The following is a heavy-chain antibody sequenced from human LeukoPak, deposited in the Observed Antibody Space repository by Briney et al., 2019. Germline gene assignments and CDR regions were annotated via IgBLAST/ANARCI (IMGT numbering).Heavy chain of an antibody. V-gene: IGHV4-59*01. Sequence: NPSETLSLTCAVYGGSFSGYYWSWIRQPPGKGLEWIGYIYYSGSTNYNPSLKSRVTISVDTSKSQFSLKLSSVTAADTAVYYCARDRGYSYGSNWFDPWGQGTLVTVSS. CDR2: IYYSGST. CDR3: ARDRGYSYGSNWFDP. J-gene: IGHJ5*02. CDR1: GGSFSGYY. D-gene: IGHD5-18*01.